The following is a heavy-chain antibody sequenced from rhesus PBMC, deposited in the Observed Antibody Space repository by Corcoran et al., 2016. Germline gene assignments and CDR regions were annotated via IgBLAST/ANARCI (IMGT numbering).Heavy chain of an antibody. CDR2: SSGDEGDP. CDR3: ERDRAYCSRGVCYARFDV. Sequence: LQLQESGPGLVKPTATLSLTCPVSGCSISSNSWTWIRQPPGKGLEWSGRSSGDEGDPDYHPALESQVTSSIDTSTTPCSLQLRSVTAADTALYYCERDRAYCSRGVCYARFDVWGAGVLVTVSS. J-gene: IGHJ5-1*01. V-gene: IGHV4-173*01. CDR1: GCSISSNS. D-gene: IGHD2-39*01.